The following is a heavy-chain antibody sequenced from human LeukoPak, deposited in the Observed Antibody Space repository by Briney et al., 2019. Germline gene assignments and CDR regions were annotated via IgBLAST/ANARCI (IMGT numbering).Heavy chain of an antibody. D-gene: IGHD3-10*01. Sequence: GGSLRLSCVASGLTFSTFPLSWVRQAPGKGLEWVSAITRGGEKTFYADSVRGQFTISRDDSKNTFYLQMNSLRAEDTAVYYCAKANRDHLSHYYGVDVWGQGTTVVVSS. J-gene: IGHJ6*02. CDR3: AKANRDHLSHYYGVDV. V-gene: IGHV3-23*01. CDR1: GLTFSTFP. CDR2: ITRGGEKT.